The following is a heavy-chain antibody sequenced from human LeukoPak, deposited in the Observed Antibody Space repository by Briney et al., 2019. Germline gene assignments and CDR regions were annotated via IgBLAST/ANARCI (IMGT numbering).Heavy chain of an antibody. CDR3: AREQSYDSSRAFDY. CDR2: INPNSGGT. CDR1: GYTFTGYY. D-gene: IGHD3-22*01. Sequence: ASVKVSCKASGYTFTGYYMHWVRQAPGQGLEWMGWINPNSGGTNYAQKFQGRVTMTRDTSISTAYMELSRLRSDDAAVYYCAREQSYDSSRAFDYWGQGTLVTVSS. J-gene: IGHJ4*02. V-gene: IGHV1-2*02.